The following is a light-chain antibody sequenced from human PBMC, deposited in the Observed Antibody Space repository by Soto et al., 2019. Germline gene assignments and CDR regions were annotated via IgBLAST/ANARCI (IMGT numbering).Light chain of an antibody. CDR1: QSVSSNH. Sequence: EIVLTQSPGTLSLAPGXRATLSCRASQSVSSNHLAWYQQKPGQSPRLLIYGASNRATGIPDRFSGSGSGTDFTLTISRLEPEDFAVYYCQKYGRTGTFGQGTKVDIK. J-gene: IGKJ1*01. V-gene: IGKV3-20*01. CDR2: GAS. CDR3: QKYGRTGT.